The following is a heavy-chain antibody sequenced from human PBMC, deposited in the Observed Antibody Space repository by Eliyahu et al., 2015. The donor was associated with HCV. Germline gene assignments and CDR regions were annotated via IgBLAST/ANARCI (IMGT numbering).Heavy chain of an antibody. CDR3: ARLEPIGNHNWFDP. Sequence: QLQLQESGPGLVKPSXTLSLTCTVXGGSISSSSYYWGWIRQPPGKGLEWIGSIXYSGGTYYNPSLKSRVTISVDTSKNQFSLKLSSVTAADTAVYYCARLEPIGNHNWFDPWGQGTLVTVSS. J-gene: IGHJ5*02. D-gene: IGHD4-23*01. V-gene: IGHV4-39*01. CDR2: IXYSGGT. CDR1: GGSISSSSYY.